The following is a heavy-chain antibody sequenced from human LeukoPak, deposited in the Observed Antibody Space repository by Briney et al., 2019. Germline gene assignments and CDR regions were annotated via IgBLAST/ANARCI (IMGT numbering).Heavy chain of an antibody. CDR1: GGSISSSSYY. Sequence: PSETLSLTCTVSGGSISSSSYYWGWIRQPPGKGLEWIGSIYYSGSTYYNPSPKSRVTISVDTSKNQFSLKLSSVTAADTAVYYCARETNNPYDFWSGYSDYMDVWGKGTTVTVSS. V-gene: IGHV4-39*07. J-gene: IGHJ6*03. D-gene: IGHD3-3*01. CDR3: ARETNNPYDFWSGYSDYMDV. CDR2: IYYSGST.